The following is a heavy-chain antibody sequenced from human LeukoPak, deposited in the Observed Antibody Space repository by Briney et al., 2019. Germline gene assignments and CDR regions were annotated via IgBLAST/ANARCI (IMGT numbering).Heavy chain of an antibody. CDR3: ARVFEVGASIIYAFDI. V-gene: IGHV4-59*01. CDR1: DGSISTYH. CDR2: IHYSGST. J-gene: IGHJ3*02. D-gene: IGHD1-26*01. Sequence: KPSETLSPTCSVSDGSISTYHWSWIRQPPGKGLEWIGNIHYSGSTNYNPSLKSRLTILVDTSKNQFSLKLSSVTAADTAVYYCARVFEVGASIIYAFDIWGQGTMVTVSS.